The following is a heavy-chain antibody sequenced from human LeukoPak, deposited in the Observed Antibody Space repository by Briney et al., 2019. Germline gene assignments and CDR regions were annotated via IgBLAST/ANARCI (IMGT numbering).Heavy chain of an antibody. V-gene: IGHV1-69*04. CDR3: ASNGDGYNLNWFDP. Sequence: SVKVSCKASGGTFSSYAISWVRQAPGQGLEWMGRIIPILGIANYAQKFQGRVTITADKSTSTAYMELSSLRSEDTAVYYCASNGDGYNLNWFDPWGQGTLVTVSS. D-gene: IGHD5-12*01. J-gene: IGHJ5*02. CDR2: IIPILGIA. CDR1: GGTFSSYA.